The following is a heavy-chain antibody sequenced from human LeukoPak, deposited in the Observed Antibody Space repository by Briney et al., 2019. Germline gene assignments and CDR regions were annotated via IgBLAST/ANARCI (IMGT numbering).Heavy chain of an antibody. CDR3: ARGRRDGYNWYYFDY. J-gene: IGHJ4*02. CDR1: GGSFSGYY. V-gene: IGHV4-34*01. D-gene: IGHD5-24*01. Sequence: SETLSLTCAVYGGSFSGYYWSWIRQPPGKGLEWIGEINHSGSTNYNPSLKSRVTISVETSKNQFSLNLSSVTAADTAVYYCARGRRDGYNWYYFDYWGQGTLVTVSS. CDR2: INHSGST.